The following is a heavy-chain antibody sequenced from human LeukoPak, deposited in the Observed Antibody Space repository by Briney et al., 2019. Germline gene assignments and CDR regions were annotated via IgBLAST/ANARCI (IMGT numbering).Heavy chain of an antibody. Sequence: GGSLRLSCAASGFTFSNYAMNWVRQAPGKGLEWVSTISGNGGSTYYADSVKGRFTISRDNSKNTLYLQMNSLRAEDTAVYYCAGDGYNKRRAYWGQGTLVTVSS. CDR1: GFTFSNYA. CDR2: ISGNGGST. V-gene: IGHV3-23*01. D-gene: IGHD5-24*01. CDR3: AGDGYNKRRAY. J-gene: IGHJ4*02.